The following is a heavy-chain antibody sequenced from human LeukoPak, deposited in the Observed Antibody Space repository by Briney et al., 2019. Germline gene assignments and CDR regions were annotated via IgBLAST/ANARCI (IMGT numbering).Heavy chain of an antibody. CDR2: IYYSGST. Sequence: PSETLSLTCTVSGGSISSGGYYWSWIRQHPGKGLEWIGYIYYSGSTYYNPSLKSRVTISVDTSKNQFSLKLSSVTAADTAVYYCARFRGRPRGSTMVRGVPKYYFDYWGQGTLVTVSS. CDR3: ARFRGRPRGSTMVRGVPKYYFDY. J-gene: IGHJ4*02. CDR1: GGSISSGGYY. D-gene: IGHD3-10*01. V-gene: IGHV4-31*03.